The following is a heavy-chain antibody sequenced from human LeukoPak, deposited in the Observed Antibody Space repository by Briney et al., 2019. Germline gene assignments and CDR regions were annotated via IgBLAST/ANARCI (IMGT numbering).Heavy chain of an antibody. CDR2: IGTAGDT. V-gene: IGHV3-13*04. CDR1: GFTFRSYD. J-gene: IGHJ4*02. Sequence: GGSLRLSCAASGFTFRSYDMHWVRQATGKGLEWVSVIGTAGDTYYPGSVKGRFTISRDNAKNSLYLQMHSLRAGDTAVYYCARAVDPNIVGATGFDYWGQGTLVTVSS. CDR3: ARAVDPNIVGATGFDY. D-gene: IGHD1-26*01.